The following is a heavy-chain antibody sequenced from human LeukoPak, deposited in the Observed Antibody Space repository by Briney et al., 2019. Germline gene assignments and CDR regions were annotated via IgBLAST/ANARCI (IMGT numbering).Heavy chain of an antibody. CDR2: IYYSGST. Sequence: SETLSLTCTVSGGSISSSSYYWGWIRQPPGKGLEWIGSIYYSGSTYYNPSLKSRVTISVDTSKNQFSLKLSSVTAADTAVYYCATGREFWSADNWFDPXGQGTLVTV. D-gene: IGHD3-3*01. CDR3: ATGREFWSADNWFDP. J-gene: IGHJ5*02. CDR1: GGSISSSSYY. V-gene: IGHV4-39*01.